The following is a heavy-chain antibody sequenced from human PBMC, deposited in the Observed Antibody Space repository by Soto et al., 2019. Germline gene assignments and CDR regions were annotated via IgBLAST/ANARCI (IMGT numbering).Heavy chain of an antibody. CDR2: ISSGSTNI. Sequence: GGSLRLSCAASGFTSSDFYMSWICQAPGKGLEWISYISSGSTNIFYADSVKGRFTVSRDNAKNSVYLQMDSLRADDTAVYYCAKMRGTTSAGFDSWGQGALVTVSS. CDR1: GFTSSDFY. CDR3: AKMRGTTSAGFDS. D-gene: IGHD1-1*01. V-gene: IGHV3-11*01. J-gene: IGHJ4*02.